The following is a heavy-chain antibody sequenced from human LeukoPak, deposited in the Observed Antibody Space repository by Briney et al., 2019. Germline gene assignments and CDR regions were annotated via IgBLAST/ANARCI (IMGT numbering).Heavy chain of an antibody. CDR2: ISSSASTI. Sequence: PGGSLRLSCAASGFTFSSYEMNWVRQAPGKGLEWVSYISSSASTIYYADSVKGRFTISRDNAKNSLYLQMNSLRAEDTALYYCARETLEMSHWGQGTLVTVSS. CDR1: GFTFSSYE. CDR3: ARETLEMSH. D-gene: IGHD1-1*01. J-gene: IGHJ4*02. V-gene: IGHV3-48*03.